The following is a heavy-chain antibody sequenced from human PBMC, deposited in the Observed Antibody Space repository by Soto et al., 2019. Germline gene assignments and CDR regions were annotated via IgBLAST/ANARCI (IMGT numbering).Heavy chain of an antibody. Sequence: GGSLRLSCEVSGFSLSGYGMHWVRQAPGKGLEWVAVIWYDGTTKNYADSVKGRFTVSRDNAKNSVYLQMNSLKIEDTAVYYCARTDSSGWSCMDVWGQGTTVTVSS. J-gene: IGHJ6*02. CDR3: ARTDSSGWSCMDV. V-gene: IGHV3-33*03. CDR1: GFSLSGYG. D-gene: IGHD6-19*01. CDR2: IWYDGTTK.